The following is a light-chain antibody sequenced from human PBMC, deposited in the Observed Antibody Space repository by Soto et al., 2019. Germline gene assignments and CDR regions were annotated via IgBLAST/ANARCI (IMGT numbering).Light chain of an antibody. V-gene: IGLV2-23*01. J-gene: IGLJ2*01. CDR3: CSYARSTVI. Sequence: QSALTQPASVSGSPGQSIAISCTGTSSDVGSNNLVSWYRQYPGKAPKLMIFEASKRPLGVSDRFSGSKSGNTASLTISGLRAEDEADYYCCSYARSTVILGGGTKVTVL. CDR2: EAS. CDR1: SSDVGSNNL.